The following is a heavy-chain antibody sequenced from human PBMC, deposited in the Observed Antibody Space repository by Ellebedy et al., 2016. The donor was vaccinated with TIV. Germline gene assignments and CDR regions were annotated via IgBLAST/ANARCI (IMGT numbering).Heavy chain of an antibody. V-gene: IGHV3-11*06. Sequence: GESLKISCAASGFTFSDYYMSWVRQAPGKGLEWVSYLSSGSSYIHYAESAKGRFTISRDNAKNSLYVKINSLRPEDTAVYYCAAAAGYGWGYYFDYWGQGTLVTVSS. CDR3: AAAAGYGWGYYFDY. CDR1: GFTFSDYY. CDR2: LSSGSSYI. J-gene: IGHJ4*02. D-gene: IGHD2-15*01.